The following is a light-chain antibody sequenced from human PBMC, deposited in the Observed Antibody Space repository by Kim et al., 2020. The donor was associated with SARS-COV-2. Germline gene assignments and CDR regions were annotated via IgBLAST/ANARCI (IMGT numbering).Light chain of an antibody. V-gene: IGKV4-1*01. Sequence: DIVMTQSPDSLAVSLGERATINCKSSQSVLYSSNNKNYLAWYQQKPGQPPKLVIYWASTRESGVPDRFSGSGSGTDFTLTISSLQAEDVAVYCCQQYYSTPQTFGQGTKVGIK. CDR2: WAS. J-gene: IGKJ1*01. CDR3: QQYYSTPQT. CDR1: QSVLYSSNNKNY.